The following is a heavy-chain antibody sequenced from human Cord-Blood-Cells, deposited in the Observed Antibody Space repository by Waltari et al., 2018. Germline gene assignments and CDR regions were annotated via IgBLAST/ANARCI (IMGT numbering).Heavy chain of an antibody. CDR1: GGPVSSGSYY. CDR2: IYYSGST. CDR3: ARATWESDAFDI. Sequence: QVQLQESGPGLVKPSETLSPTCTVSGGPVSSGSYYWSWIRQPPGKGLEWIGYIYYSGSTNYNPSLKSRVTISVDTSKNQFSLKLSSVTAADTAVYYCARATWESDAFDIWGQGTMVTVSS. J-gene: IGHJ3*02. D-gene: IGHD1-26*01. V-gene: IGHV4-61*01.